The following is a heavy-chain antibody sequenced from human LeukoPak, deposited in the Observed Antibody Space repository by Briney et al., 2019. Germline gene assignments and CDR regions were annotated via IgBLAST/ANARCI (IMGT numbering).Heavy chain of an antibody. Sequence: GGSLRLSCAASGFTFSSYWMSWVRQAPGKGLEWVANIKQDGSEKYYVDSVKGRFTISRDNAKNSLYLQMNSLRAEDTAVYYCARGPSGTPLPHFDYWGQGTLVTVSS. D-gene: IGHD2-15*01. V-gene: IGHV3-7*01. CDR2: IKQDGSEK. CDR1: GFTFSSYW. J-gene: IGHJ4*02. CDR3: ARGPSGTPLPHFDY.